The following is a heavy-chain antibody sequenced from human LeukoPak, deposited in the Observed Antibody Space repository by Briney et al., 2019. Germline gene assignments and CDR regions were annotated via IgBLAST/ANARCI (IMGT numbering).Heavy chain of an antibody. CDR1: GYTFTRYY. CDR2: MNPNSGGT. J-gene: IGHJ4*01. D-gene: IGHD3-10*01. Sequence: ASVKVSCKASGYTFTRYYMHWVRQAPGQGREWMGWMNPNSGGTNYAQKFQGRVTMTRDTYITTAYMELSRLRSGDTAAYYCARYLPDGSGSYYAYYFDYWGQGTLVTVSS. V-gene: IGHV1-2*02. CDR3: ARYLPDGSGSYYAYYFDY.